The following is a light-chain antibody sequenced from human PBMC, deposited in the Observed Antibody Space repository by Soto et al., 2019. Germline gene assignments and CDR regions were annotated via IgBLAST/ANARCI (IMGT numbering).Light chain of an antibody. Sequence: QSVLTQPASVSGSPGQWITISCTGTSSDVGDYNHVSWYQQHPGKAPKLMIYDVSHRPSGVSNRFSGSKSGNTASLTISGLQAEDEADYYCSSYTTSSTLFGAGTKVTVL. CDR1: SSDVGDYNH. V-gene: IGLV2-14*03. J-gene: IGLJ2*01. CDR2: DVS. CDR3: SSYTTSSTL.